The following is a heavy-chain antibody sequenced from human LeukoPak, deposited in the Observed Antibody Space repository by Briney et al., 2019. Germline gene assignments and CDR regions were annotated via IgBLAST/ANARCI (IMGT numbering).Heavy chain of an antibody. D-gene: IGHD3-10*01. CDR3: ARDRITMVRGVIPFGP. Sequence: SETLSLTCTVSGGSISSYYWSWIRQPAGKGLEWIGRIYTSGSTNYNPSLKSRVTMSVDTSKNQFSLKLSSVTAADTAVYYCARDRITMVRGVIPFGPWGQGTLVTVSS. CDR2: IYTSGST. CDR1: GGSISSYY. J-gene: IGHJ5*02. V-gene: IGHV4-4*07.